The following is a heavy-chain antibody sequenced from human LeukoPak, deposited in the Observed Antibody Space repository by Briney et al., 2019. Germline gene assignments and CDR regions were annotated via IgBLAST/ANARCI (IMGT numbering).Heavy chain of an antibody. CDR3: ARERRVVRVLGAFGYYYYMDV. Sequence: SETLSLTCTVSGGSISSYYWSWIRQPAGKGLEWIGRIYTSGSTNYNPSLKSRVTISVDTSKNQFSLKLSSVTAADTAVYYCARERRVVRVLGAFGYYYYMDVWGKGTTVTVSS. CDR1: GGSISSYY. CDR2: IYTSGST. J-gene: IGHJ6*03. V-gene: IGHV4-4*07. D-gene: IGHD3-10*01.